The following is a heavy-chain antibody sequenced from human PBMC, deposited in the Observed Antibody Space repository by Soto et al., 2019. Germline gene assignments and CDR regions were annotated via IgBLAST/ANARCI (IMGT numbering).Heavy chain of an antibody. J-gene: IGHJ4*02. D-gene: IGHD4-4*01. CDR1: GFTFSNHA. V-gene: IGHV3-23*01. Sequence: EVQLLDSGGALVQPGGSLRLSCATSGFTFSNHAMSWFRQAPGKGLEWVSTFTTSGDFTYYADSVKGRFTISRDNSKSTLYLQMNSLRVEDTAVYYCARLVTDWGQGTLVTVSS. CDR3: ARLVTD. CDR2: FTTSGDFT.